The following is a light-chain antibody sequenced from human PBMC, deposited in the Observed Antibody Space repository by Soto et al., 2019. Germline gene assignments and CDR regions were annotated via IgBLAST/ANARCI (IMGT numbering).Light chain of an antibody. V-gene: IGLV2-11*01. Sequence: QSALTQPRSVSGSPGQSVAISCTGISNYIGPYNYVSWYQQHPGKAPKLIIYDIDKRPLGVPYRFSGSKSGDTASLTISGLQPDDEADYYCCSYADTYVELGGGTKLTVL. CDR3: CSYADTYVE. CDR1: SNYIGPYNY. J-gene: IGLJ2*01. CDR2: DID.